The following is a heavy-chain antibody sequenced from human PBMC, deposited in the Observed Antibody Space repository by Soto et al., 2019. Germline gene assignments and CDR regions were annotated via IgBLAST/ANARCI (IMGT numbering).Heavy chain of an antibody. D-gene: IGHD3-16*01. CDR2: ISSGSSYI. CDR3: TRDPVKIRGAYDHYDGMDV. V-gene: IGHV3-21*02. J-gene: IGHJ6*01. Sequence: DVQLEESGGGLVKPGGSLRLSCVASEFTFSVYSMNWVRQAPGKGLEWVSSISSGSSYIYYADSVKGRFTISRDNPKISRFLHRNSLRVDDTAVYYCTRDPVKIRGAYDHYDGMDVWGPGNAVTVS. CDR1: EFTFSVYS.